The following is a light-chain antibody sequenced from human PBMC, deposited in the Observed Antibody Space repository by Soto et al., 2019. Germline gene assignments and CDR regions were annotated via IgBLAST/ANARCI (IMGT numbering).Light chain of an antibody. J-gene: IGLJ2*01. CDR2: DVN. V-gene: IGLV2-11*01. CDR1: SSDVGGYHY. Sequence: QSALTQPRSVSGSTGQSVTLSCTGTSSDVGGYHYVSWYQHHPGKAPKIIIYDVNKRPSGVPDRFSGSKSGNTASLTISGLQTEDDADYYCCSYAGSYTLVFGGGTKLTVL. CDR3: CSYAGSYTLV.